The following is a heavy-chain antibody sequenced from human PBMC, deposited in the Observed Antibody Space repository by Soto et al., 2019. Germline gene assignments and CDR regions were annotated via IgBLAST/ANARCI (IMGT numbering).Heavy chain of an antibody. CDR2: ISSSGGST. V-gene: IGHV3-23*01. Sequence: EVQLLESGGGLVQPGGSLRLSCAASGFTFSSNAMSWVRQAPGKGLEWVSAISSSGGSTYYADSVKGRFTISRDNSKNTLYLQMNSLRAEDTAVYYCANVIAARDYWGQGSLVTVSS. D-gene: IGHD6-6*01. J-gene: IGHJ4*02. CDR1: GFTFSSNA. CDR3: ANVIAARDY.